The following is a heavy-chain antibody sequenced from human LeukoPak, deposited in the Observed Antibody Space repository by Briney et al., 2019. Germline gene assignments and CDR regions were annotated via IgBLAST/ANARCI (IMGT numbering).Heavy chain of an antibody. CDR1: GGSFSGYY. D-gene: IGHD3-10*01. CDR3: AIGPPFDY. J-gene: IGHJ4*02. Sequence: PSETLSLTCAVYGGSFSGYYWSWIRQSPGKGLEWIGEINHSGSTNYNPSLKSRVTISVDTSKNQFSLKLSSVTAADTAVYYCAIGPPFDYWGQGTLVTVSS. V-gene: IGHV4-34*01. CDR2: INHSGST.